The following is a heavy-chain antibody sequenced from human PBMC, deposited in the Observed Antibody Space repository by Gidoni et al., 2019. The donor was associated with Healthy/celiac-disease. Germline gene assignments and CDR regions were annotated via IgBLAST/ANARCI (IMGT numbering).Heavy chain of an antibody. D-gene: IGHD3-10*01. J-gene: IGHJ4*02. CDR1: GGSISSGSYY. CDR3: ARGWDGSGSQLFDY. V-gene: IGHV4-61*02. Sequence: QVQLQESGPGLVKPSQTLSLTCTVSGGSISSGSYYWSWIRQPAGKGLEWIGRIYTSGSTNYNPSLKSRVTISVDTSKNQFSLKLSSVTAADTAVYYCARGWDGSGSQLFDYWGQGTLVTVSS. CDR2: IYTSGST.